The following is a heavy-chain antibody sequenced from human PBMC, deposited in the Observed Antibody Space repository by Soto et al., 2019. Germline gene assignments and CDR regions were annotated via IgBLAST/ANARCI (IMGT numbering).Heavy chain of an antibody. Sequence: QVQLQESGPGLVKASETVSLTCTVSGGSISRYCWRWIRQPSGKGLEWIGRIYPSGSTNYSPSLKSRDTMSVDTSKNQLSLKLSSVTAADTAVYYCARGEIGNGYGMDVWGQGTTVTVSS. V-gene: IGHV4-4*07. J-gene: IGHJ6*02. D-gene: IGHD2-8*01. CDR3: ARGEIGNGYGMDV. CDR1: GGSISRYC. CDR2: IYPSGST.